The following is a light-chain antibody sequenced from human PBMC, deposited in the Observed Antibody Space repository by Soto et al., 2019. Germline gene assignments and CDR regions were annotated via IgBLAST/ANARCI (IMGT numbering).Light chain of an antibody. V-gene: IGKV1-27*01. J-gene: IGKJ3*01. CDR1: QGISNY. Sequence: DIQMTQSPSSLSASVGDRVTITCRASQGISNYFAWYQQKPGKVPKLLIYAASTLQSGVPSRFSGSGSGTDFTLTISSLQPEDVATYYCQKYSSAPPFTFGPGTKVDIK. CDR3: QKYSSAPPFT. CDR2: AAS.